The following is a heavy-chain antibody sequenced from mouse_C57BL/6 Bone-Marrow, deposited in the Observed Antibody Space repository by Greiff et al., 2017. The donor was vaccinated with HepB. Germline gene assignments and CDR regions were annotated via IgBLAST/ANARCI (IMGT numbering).Heavy chain of an antibody. CDR3: ARDGGY. V-gene: IGHV1-61*01. CDR1: GYTFTSYW. J-gene: IGHJ2*01. Sequence: QVQLQQPGAELVRPGSSVKLSCKASGYTFTSYWLAWVKQRPGQGLEWIGNIYPSDSETHYNQKFKDKATLTVDKSSSTAYMPLSSLPSEDSAVYYCARDGGYWGQGTTLTVSS. CDR2: IYPSDSET.